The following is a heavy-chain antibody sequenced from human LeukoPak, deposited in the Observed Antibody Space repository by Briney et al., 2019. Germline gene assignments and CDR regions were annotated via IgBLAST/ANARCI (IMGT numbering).Heavy chain of an antibody. J-gene: IGHJ4*02. CDR3: ARHWGVGSRYFDF. CDR2: ISSSGSTI. D-gene: IGHD1-26*01. V-gene: IGHV3-11*01. CDR1: GITFSDHY. Sequence: PGGSLRLSCAASGITFSDHYMNWVRQAPGKGLEWVSYISSSGSTIYYADSVKGRLTISRDNAKNSLYLQMNSLRAEDTALYYCARHWGVGSRYFDFWGQGTLVTVSS.